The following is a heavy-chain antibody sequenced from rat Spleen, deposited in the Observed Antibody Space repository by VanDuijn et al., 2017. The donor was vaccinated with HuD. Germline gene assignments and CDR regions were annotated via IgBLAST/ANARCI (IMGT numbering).Heavy chain of an antibody. CDR1: GFTFNKYW. CDR3: AGGGYGGYANWFAD. CDR2: ITNTGGST. J-gene: IGHJ3*01. D-gene: IGHD1-11*01. V-gene: IGHV5-31*01. Sequence: EVQLVESGGGLVQPGRSLKLSCVASGFTFNKYWMTLIRQAPGKGLEWVASITNTGGSTHYQDSVKGRFSISRDNAKSTLYLQMESVRSEDTATYYCAGGGYGGYANWFADWGQGTLVTVSS.